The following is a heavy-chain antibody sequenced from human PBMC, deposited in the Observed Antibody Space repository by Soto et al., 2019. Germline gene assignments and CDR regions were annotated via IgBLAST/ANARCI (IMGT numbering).Heavy chain of an antibody. CDR2: FDPEYGET. D-gene: IGHD3-10*01. CDR1: GYTLTELS. J-gene: IGHJ3*02. V-gene: IGHV1-24*01. Sequence: QVQLVQSGAEVKKPGASVKVSCKVSGYTLTELSMHWVRQAPGKGLEWMGGFDPEYGETIYAQKFQGRVTMTEDTYTDTADMELSSLRSEDTAVYYCATYLIVRGAFDMWGRRRMVTVSS. CDR3: ATYLIVRGAFDM.